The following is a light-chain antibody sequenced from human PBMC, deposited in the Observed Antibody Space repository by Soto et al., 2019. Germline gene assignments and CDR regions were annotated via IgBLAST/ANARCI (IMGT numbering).Light chain of an antibody. J-gene: IGLJ1*01. V-gene: IGLV2-14*03. CDR3: CSYTTSNTRQIV. Sequence: QSARTQPASVSGSPGQSLTISCTGTSSDVGGYNYVSWYQHHPGKAPKLMIYDVSNRPSGVPNRFSGSKSGNTASLTTSGLQPEDEADYYCCSYTTSNTRQIVFGTGTKVTV. CDR2: DVS. CDR1: SSDVGGYNY.